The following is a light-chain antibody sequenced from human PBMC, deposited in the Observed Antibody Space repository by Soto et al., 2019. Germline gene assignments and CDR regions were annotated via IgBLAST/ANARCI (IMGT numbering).Light chain of an antibody. CDR1: QSVSSY. CDR2: DAS. J-gene: IGKJ2*01. V-gene: IGKV3-11*01. Sequence: EIVLTQSPATLSLSPGERATLSCRASQSVSSYLAWYKQKPGQALRLLIYDASNRATGIPARFSGSGSGTDFTLTISSLEPEDFAVYYCQQRSNWTRNTFGQGTKLEIK. CDR3: QQRSNWTRNT.